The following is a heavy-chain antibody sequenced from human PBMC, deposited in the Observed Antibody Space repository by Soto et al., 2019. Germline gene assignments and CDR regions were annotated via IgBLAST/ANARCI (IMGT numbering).Heavy chain of an antibody. D-gene: IGHD6-13*01. CDR1: GFTFTSSA. CDR2: IVVGSGNT. V-gene: IGHV1-58*01. Sequence: GASVKVSCKASGFTFTSSAVQWVRQARGQRLEWIGWIVVGSGNTNYAQKFQERVTITRDMSTSTAYMELSSLRSEDTAVYYCARDSSSWSNGFDPWGQGTLVTVSS. J-gene: IGHJ5*02. CDR3: ARDSSSWSNGFDP.